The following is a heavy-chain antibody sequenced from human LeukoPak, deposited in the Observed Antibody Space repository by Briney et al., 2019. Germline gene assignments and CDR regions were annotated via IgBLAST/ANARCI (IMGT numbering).Heavy chain of an antibody. V-gene: IGHV4-59*01. CDR3: ARLVDYDNSGDPDIFDI. CDR1: GGFISSYY. CDR2: INYSGRI. J-gene: IGHJ3*02. Sequence: SETLSVTCIVSGGFISSYYWSWIRQTPGKGLEWIAFINYSGRIRYNPSLQSRVSISLDTSKNHFSLQLRSVMAADTAVYYCARLVDYDNSGDPDIFDIWGQGTIVSIS. D-gene: IGHD3-22*01.